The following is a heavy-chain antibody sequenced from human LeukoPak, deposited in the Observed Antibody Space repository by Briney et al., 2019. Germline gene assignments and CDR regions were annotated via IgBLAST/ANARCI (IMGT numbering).Heavy chain of an antibody. CDR3: AREKGKEGYYFDY. D-gene: IGHD3-10*01. J-gene: IGHJ4*02. CDR2: ISYDGSNK. CDR1: GFTFSSYG. Sequence: PGGSLRLSCAASGFTFSSYGMHWVRQAPGKGLEWVAVISYDGSNKYYADSVKGRFTISRDNSKNTLYLQMNSLRAEDTAVYYCAREKGKEGYYFDYWGQGTLVTVSS. V-gene: IGHV3-30*03.